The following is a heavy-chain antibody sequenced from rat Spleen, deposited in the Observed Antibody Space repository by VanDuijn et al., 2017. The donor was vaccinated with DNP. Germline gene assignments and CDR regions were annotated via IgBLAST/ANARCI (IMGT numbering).Heavy chain of an antibody. J-gene: IGHJ2*01. V-gene: IGHV3-3*01. CDR3: AVQLGVFDY. D-gene: IGHD5-1*01. CDR2: INSAGRT. Sequence: EVQLQESGPGLVKPSQSLSLTCSVTGYSITSNFRWSWIRKFPGNKLAWMGYINSAGRTDYNPSLKSRISITRDTFKNQFFLQVNSVTTEDTATYYCAVQLGVFDYWGQGVMVTVSS. CDR1: GYSITSNFR.